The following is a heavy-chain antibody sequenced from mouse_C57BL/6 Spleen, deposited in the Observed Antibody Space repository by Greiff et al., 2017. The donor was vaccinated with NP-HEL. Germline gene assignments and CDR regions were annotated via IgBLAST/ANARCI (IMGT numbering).Heavy chain of an antibody. J-gene: IGHJ4*01. CDR3: ARELYYYGSSPYAMDY. CDR1: GYTFTSYW. CDR2: IHPNSGST. V-gene: IGHV1-64*01. Sequence: QVQLQQSGAELVKPGASVKLSCKASGYTFTSYWMHWVKQRPGQGLEWIGMIHPNSGSTNYNEKFKSKATLTVDKSSSTAYMQLSSLTSEDSAVYDCARELYYYGSSPYAMDYWGQGTSVTVSS. D-gene: IGHD1-1*01.